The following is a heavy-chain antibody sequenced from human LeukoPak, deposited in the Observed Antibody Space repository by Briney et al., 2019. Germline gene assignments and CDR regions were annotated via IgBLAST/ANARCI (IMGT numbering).Heavy chain of an antibody. D-gene: IGHD3-22*01. V-gene: IGHV3-53*01. J-gene: IGHJ4*02. CDR3: ARYYDSSGSGEYFDY. CDR1: GFTVSSNY. CDR2: IYSGRST. Sequence: PGGSLRLSCAASGFTVSSNYMSWVRQAPGKGLEWVSVIYSGRSTYYADSVKGRFTISRDNSKNTLYLQMNGLRGEDTAVYYCARYYDSSGSGEYFDYWGQGTLVTVSS.